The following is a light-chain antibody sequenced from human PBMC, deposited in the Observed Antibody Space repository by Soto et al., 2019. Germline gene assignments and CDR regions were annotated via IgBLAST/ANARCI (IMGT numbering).Light chain of an antibody. CDR2: EVS. CDR1: SSDVGAYNY. J-gene: IGLJ2*01. V-gene: IGLV2-8*01. CDR3: STDAGRTRV. Sequence: QSVLTQPPSASGSPGQSVTISCTGTSSDVGAYNYVSWYQQNPGKAPKLRIYEVSKRPSGVPDRFSGSKSGNTASLTVSGLQAEDVADYYCSTDAGRTRVFGGGTKLTV.